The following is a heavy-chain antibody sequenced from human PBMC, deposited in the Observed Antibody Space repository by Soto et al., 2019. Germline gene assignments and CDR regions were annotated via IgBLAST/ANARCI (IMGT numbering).Heavy chain of an antibody. CDR2: IYYSGST. CDR3: AREVAGSKYYFDY. Sequence: PSETLSLTCTVSGGSISSSSYYWGWIRQPPGKGLEWIGSIYYSGSTYYNPSLKSRVTISVDTSKNQFSLKLSSVTAADTAVYYCAREVAGSKYYFDYWGQGTLVTVSS. V-gene: IGHV4-39*02. J-gene: IGHJ4*02. CDR1: GGSISSSSYY.